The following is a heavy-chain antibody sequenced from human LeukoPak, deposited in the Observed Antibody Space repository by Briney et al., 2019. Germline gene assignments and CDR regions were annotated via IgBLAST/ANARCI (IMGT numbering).Heavy chain of an antibody. CDR1: GGSISSYY. V-gene: IGHV4-59*01. J-gene: IGHJ3*02. D-gene: IGHD4-17*01. CDR3: ARDDYGDAFDI. CDR2: IYYSGST. Sequence: SETLSLTCTVSGGSISSYYWRWIRQPPGKGPEWIGYIYYSGSTNYNPSLKSRVTISVDTSKNQFSLKLSSVTAADTAVYYCARDDYGDAFDIWGQGTMVTVSS.